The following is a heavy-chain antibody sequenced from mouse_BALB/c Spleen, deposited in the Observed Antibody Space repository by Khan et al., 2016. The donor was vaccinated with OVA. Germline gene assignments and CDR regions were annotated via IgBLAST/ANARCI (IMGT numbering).Heavy chain of an antibody. CDR2: INPDTDNT. V-gene: IGHV1-26*01. D-gene: IGHD2-14*01. CDR3: ARGYDFVAY. J-gene: IGHJ3*01. CDR1: GYSFTAYY. Sequence: VQLKESGPDLVKTGASVKISCKASGYSFTAYYMNWVKLSPGKGLECIGRINPDTDNTNYNQKFKGKAILTVDTSSSTAYMELRSLTSEDSAVDFCARGYDFVAYWGQGTLVTVSA.